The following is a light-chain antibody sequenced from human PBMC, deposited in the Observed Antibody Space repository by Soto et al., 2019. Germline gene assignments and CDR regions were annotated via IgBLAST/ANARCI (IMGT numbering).Light chain of an antibody. CDR2: DVS. Sequence: QSALTQPASVSGSPGQSITMSCTGTSSDVGGYNYVSWYQQHPGKAPKLMIYDVSNRPSGVSNRFSGSKSGNTASLTISGLQAEDEAHYHCSSYTSSSTVVFGGGTKLTVL. J-gene: IGLJ3*02. CDR1: SSDVGGYNY. V-gene: IGLV2-14*01. CDR3: SSYTSSSTVV.